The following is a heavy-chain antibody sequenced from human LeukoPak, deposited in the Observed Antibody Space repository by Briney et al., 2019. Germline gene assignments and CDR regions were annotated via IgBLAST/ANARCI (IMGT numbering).Heavy chain of an antibody. D-gene: IGHD1-26*01. CDR2: ISYDGSNK. J-gene: IGHJ4*02. Sequence: GGSLRLSCAASGFTFSSYGMHWVRQAPGKGLEWVAVISYDGSNKYYADSVNGRFTNSRDNSKNTLSLQMNSLRAEDTAVYYCAKSPSGRSRISRFDYWGQGILVTVSS. CDR3: AKSPSGRSRISRFDY. CDR1: GFTFSSYG. V-gene: IGHV3-30*18.